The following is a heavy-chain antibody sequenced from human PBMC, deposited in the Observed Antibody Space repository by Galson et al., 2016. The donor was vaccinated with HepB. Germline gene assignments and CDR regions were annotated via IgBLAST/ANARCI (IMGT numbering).Heavy chain of an antibody. CDR3: ARSSQPSPFYDY. CDR1: GFSFSSYS. CDR2: TSPTGSFI. Sequence: SLRLSCAASGFSFSSYSMNWVRQAPGKGLEWVSYTSPTGSFIYYAASLKGRFTISRDNTNKSLYLQIDSLRAEDTAAYYCARSSQPSPFYDYWGQGTLVTVSS. V-gene: IGHV3-21*01. D-gene: IGHD1-14*01. J-gene: IGHJ4*02.